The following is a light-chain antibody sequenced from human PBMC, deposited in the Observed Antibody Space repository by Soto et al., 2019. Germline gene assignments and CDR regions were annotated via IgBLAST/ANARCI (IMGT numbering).Light chain of an antibody. CDR3: QQCGGSPT. V-gene: IGKV3-20*01. CDR2: GAS. CDR1: QKISSNV. J-gene: IGKJ1*01. Sequence: EIVLTQSPGILSLSPGERASLSCRASQKISSNVLAWYQQKPGQAPRLLIYGASSRTTGIPDRFSGSGSGTDFTLTISRLEPEDFAMYYCQQCGGSPTFGQGTKVDIK.